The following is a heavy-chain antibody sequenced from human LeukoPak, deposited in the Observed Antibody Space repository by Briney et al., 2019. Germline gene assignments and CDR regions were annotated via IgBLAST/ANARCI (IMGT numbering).Heavy chain of an antibody. V-gene: IGHV4-59*01. CDR1: GFTFSSYA. CDR2: IYYSGST. J-gene: IGHJ4*02. Sequence: PGGSLRLSCAASGFTFSSYAMSWVRQPPGKGLEWIGYIYYSGSTNYNPSLKSRVTISVDTSKNQFSLKLSSVTAADTAVYYCAVAGLSGIDYWGQGTLVTVSS. CDR3: AVAGLSGIDY. D-gene: IGHD6-19*01.